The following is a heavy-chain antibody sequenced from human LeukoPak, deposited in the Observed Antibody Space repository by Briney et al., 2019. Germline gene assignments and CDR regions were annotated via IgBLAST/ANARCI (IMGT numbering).Heavy chain of an antibody. J-gene: IGHJ4*02. CDR3: ARGRGYSGYDYLPDY. V-gene: IGHV3-21*01. CDR1: GFTFSSYN. Sequence: GGSLRLSCAASGFTFSSYNMKWVRQAPGKGLEWVSSISTSSSYIYYADSVKGRFTISRDNAKNSLYLQMNSLRAEDTAVYYCARGRGYSGYDYLPDYWGQGTLVTVSS. CDR2: ISTSSSYI. D-gene: IGHD5-12*01.